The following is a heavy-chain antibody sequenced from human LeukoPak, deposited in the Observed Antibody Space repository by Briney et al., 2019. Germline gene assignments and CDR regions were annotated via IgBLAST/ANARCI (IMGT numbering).Heavy chain of an antibody. CDR1: GGSFSGYY. D-gene: IGHD3-16*02. J-gene: IGHJ4*02. Sequence: PSETLSLTCAVYGGSFSGYYWSWIRQPPGKGLEWIGEINHSGSTNYNPSLKSRVTISVDTSKNQFSLNLSSVTAADTAVYHCALSYYDYVWGSYRYRDYWGQGTLVTVSS. CDR3: ALSYYDYVWGSYRYRDY. CDR2: INHSGST. V-gene: IGHV4-34*01.